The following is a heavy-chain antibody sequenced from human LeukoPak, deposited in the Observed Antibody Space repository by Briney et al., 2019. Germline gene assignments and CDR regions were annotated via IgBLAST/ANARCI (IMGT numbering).Heavy chain of an antibody. CDR3: ARDLVTVTKGFDI. V-gene: IGHV4-59*11. CDR2: ISYIDRT. J-gene: IGHJ3*02. D-gene: IGHD4-17*01. Sequence: SETLSLTCAVSADSFSSHYWTWIRQPPGKGLEWVGYISYIDRTNYPPSLKSRVTISIDTSKNQFSLKLSSVTAADTAVYYCARDLVTVTKGFDIWGQGTMVSVSS. CDR1: ADSFSSHY.